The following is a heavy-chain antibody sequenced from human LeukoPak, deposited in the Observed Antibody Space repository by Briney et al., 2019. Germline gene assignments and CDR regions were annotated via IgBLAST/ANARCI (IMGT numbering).Heavy chain of an antibody. J-gene: IGHJ4*02. CDR3: ARRSSGWYMVEDY. CDR2: IYYSGST. CDR1: GGSISSSSYY. Sequence: PSETLSLTCTVSGGSISSSSYYWGWIRQPPGTGLEWIGSIYYSGSTYYNPSLKSRVTISVDTSKNQFSLKLSSVTAADTAVYYCARRSSGWYMVEDYWGQGTLVTVSS. D-gene: IGHD6-19*01. V-gene: IGHV4-39*01.